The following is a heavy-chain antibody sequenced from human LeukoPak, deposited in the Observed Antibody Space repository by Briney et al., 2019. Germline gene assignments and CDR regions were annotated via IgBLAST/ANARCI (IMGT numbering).Heavy chain of an antibody. D-gene: IGHD1-26*01. V-gene: IGHV3-23*01. J-gene: IGHJ4*02. CDR3: AKDLYIIVVDY. CDR1: GFTFSNYA. Sequence: PGGSLRLSCAASGFTFSNYAMSWVRQAPGKGLEWVSALSDSGGSTYYADSVKGRFTISRDNSKNTLYLQMNSLRAEDTAVYYCAKDLYIIVVDYWGQGTLVTVSS. CDR2: LSDSGGST.